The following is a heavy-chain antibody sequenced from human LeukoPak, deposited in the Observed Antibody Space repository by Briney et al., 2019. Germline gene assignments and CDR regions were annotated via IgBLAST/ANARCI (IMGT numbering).Heavy chain of an antibody. CDR3: ARRGTISGMDA. Sequence: PGESLKISCKGSGYSFTSYWIAWVRQMPGKGLEWMGIIYPGDSDITYSPSFQGQVTISADKSIRTAYLQWSSLKASDTAMHYCARRGTISGMDAWGQGTTVTVSS. J-gene: IGHJ6*02. CDR1: GYSFTSYW. D-gene: IGHD1-14*01. V-gene: IGHV5-51*01. CDR2: IYPGDSDI.